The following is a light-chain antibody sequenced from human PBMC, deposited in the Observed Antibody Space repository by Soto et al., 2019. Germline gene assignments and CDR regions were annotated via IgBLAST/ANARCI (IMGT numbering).Light chain of an antibody. CDR2: GAS. Sequence: EIVLTQSPGTLSLSPGERATLSCRASQTVRYSFIAWYQQKPGQPPRLLIYGASSRTTDIADMFSGSGSGTDFTLTISRLEPEDVEVYYCQQYGSSPRLTFGAGTKVDIK. CDR1: QTVRYSF. CDR3: QQYGSSPRLT. V-gene: IGKV3-20*01. J-gene: IGKJ3*01.